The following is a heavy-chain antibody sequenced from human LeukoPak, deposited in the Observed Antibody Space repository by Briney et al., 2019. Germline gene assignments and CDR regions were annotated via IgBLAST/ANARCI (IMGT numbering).Heavy chain of an antibody. V-gene: IGHV3-23*01. D-gene: IGHD2-15*01. Sequence: GGSLRLSCAASGFTFSSYGTSWVRQAPGKGLEGVSGISASGGSTYYADSVKGRFTISRDNSKDTLYLQMNSLSAEDTALYYCAKVLQGSCYYFDHWGQGTLVTVSS. CDR3: AKVLQGSCYYFDH. CDR1: GFTFSSYG. J-gene: IGHJ4*02. CDR2: ISASGGST.